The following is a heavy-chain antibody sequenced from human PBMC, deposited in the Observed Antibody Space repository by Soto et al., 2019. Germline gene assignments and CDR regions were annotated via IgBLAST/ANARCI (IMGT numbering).Heavy chain of an antibody. CDR1: GFTFNFFG. D-gene: IGHD5-12*01. CDR3: AKERRYSFDAFDI. V-gene: IGHV3-30*18. Sequence: QEQLVESGGGVVQAGRSLRLSCAASGFTFNFFGMHWVRQAPGKGLEWVAVILYDGSEKYYADSVKGRFTMSRDNSKNMVYLEMSSLRPEDTSVYYCAKERRYSFDAFDIWGHGTMVTVSS. CDR2: ILYDGSEK. J-gene: IGHJ3*02.